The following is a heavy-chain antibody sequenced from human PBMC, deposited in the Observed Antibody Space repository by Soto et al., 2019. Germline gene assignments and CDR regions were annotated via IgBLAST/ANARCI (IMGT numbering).Heavy chain of an antibody. CDR2: ISSSSSTI. J-gene: IGHJ5*02. D-gene: IGHD6-6*01. CDR1: GFTFSSYS. CDR3: ARGPSIAARLNWFDP. V-gene: IGHV3-48*02. Sequence: EVQLVESGGGLVQPGGSLRLSCAASGFTFSSYSMNWVRQAPGKGLEWVSYISSSSSTIYYADSVKGRFTISRDNAKNSLYMQMNSLRDEDTAVYYCARGPSIAARLNWFDPWGQGTLVTVSS.